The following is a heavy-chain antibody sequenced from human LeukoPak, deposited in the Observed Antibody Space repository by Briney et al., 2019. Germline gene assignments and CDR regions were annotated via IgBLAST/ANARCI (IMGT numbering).Heavy chain of an antibody. V-gene: IGHV4-34*01. Sequence: SETLSLTCAVYGGSFSGYYWSWIRQPPGKGLEWIGEINHSGSTNYNPSLKSRVTISVDTSKNQFSLKLSSVTAADTAVYYCARHPTYYYDSSGPVDYYYYMDVWGKGTTVTISS. CDR2: INHSGST. CDR1: GGSFSGYY. J-gene: IGHJ6*03. CDR3: ARHPTYYYDSSGPVDYYYYMDV. D-gene: IGHD3-22*01.